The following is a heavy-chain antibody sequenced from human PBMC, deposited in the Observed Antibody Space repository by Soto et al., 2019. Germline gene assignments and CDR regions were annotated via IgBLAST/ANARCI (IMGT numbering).Heavy chain of an antibody. Sequence: QITLKESGPTLVKPTQTLTLTCTFSGFSLTTRGVGLGWIRQPPGHPLEWLALIYWDDDTRYSPSRKSWLAITKGPSTDQVVDTLSNSGPGWTGTYFCSHRTTPLTCCLDPLGPGTLVTVSS. CDR1: GFSLTTRGVG. V-gene: IGHV2-5*02. J-gene: IGHJ5*02. CDR3: SHRTTPLTCCLDP. D-gene: IGHD1-1*01. CDR2: IYWDDDT.